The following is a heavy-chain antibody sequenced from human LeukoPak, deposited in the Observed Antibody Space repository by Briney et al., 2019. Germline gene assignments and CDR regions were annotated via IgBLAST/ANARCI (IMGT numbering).Heavy chain of an antibody. D-gene: IGHD3-22*01. CDR3: ARPTYYYDSSGYGMGY. V-gene: IGHV5-51*01. J-gene: IGHJ4*02. Sequence: GKSLKISCKGSGYIFTTYWIGWVRQMPGKGLEWMGIIYPGDSDTRYSPSFQGQVTISADKSISTAYLQWSSLKASDTAMYYCARPTYYYDSSGYGMGYWGQGTLVTVSS. CDR1: GYIFTTYW. CDR2: IYPGDSDT.